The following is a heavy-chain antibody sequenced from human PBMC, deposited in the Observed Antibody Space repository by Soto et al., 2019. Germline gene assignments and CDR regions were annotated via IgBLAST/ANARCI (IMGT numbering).Heavy chain of an antibody. Sequence: PGGSLRLSCAASGFTFSSYGMHWVRQAPGKGLEWVAVISYDGSNKYYADSVKGRFTISRDNSKNTLYLQMNSLRAEDTAVYYCAKDSQLYSSSWLDYWGQGTLVTVSS. CDR2: ISYDGSNK. V-gene: IGHV3-30*18. J-gene: IGHJ4*02. CDR3: AKDSQLYSSSWLDY. D-gene: IGHD6-13*01. CDR1: GFTFSSYG.